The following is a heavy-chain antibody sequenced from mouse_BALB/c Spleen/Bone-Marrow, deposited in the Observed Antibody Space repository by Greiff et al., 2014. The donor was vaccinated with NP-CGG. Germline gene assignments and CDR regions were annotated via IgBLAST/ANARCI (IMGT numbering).Heavy chain of an antibody. CDR1: GCTFTSYW. V-gene: IGHV1-87*01. J-gene: IGHJ2*01. CDR3: ARDEHYFDY. CDR2: IYPGDGDT. Sequence: VQPQQSGAELARPGASVKLSCKASGCTFTSYWMQWVKQRPGQGLEWIGAIYPGDGDTRYTLKFKGKATLTADKSSSTAYMQLSSLASEDSAVYYCARDEHYFDYWGQGTTLTVSS.